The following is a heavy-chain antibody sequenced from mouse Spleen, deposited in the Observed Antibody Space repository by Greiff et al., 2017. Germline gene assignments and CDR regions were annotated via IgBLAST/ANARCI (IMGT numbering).Heavy chain of an antibody. CDR3: ARDYGSSPAWFAY. CDR2: IDPNRGGT. CDR1: GYTFTSYW. V-gene: IGHV1-72*01. J-gene: IGHJ3*01. D-gene: IGHD1-1*01. Sequence: QVQLQQCGAELVKPGASVKLSCKASGYTFTSYWMHWVKQRPGRGLEWIGRIDPNRGGTKYNEKFKSKATLTVDKTSSTAYMQLSSLTSEDSAVYYCARDYGSSPAWFAYWGQGTLVTVSA.